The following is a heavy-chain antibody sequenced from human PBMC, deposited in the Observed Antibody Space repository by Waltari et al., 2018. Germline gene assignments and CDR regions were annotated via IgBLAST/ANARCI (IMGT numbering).Heavy chain of an antibody. CDR2: INFSGKK. Sequence: QVQVQESGPGLVKPSETLSLSCLVSGTSVRSGFYWGWFRQSPEKGLAWIGSINFSGKKFYSPSLRGRVTLSVDTSKNEVSLSLTSVTAADSAIYFCARGTDYDSSGYYYKHFDPWGQGTHVTVSS. V-gene: IGHV4-38-2*02. D-gene: IGHD3-22*01. CDR1: GTSVRSGFY. CDR3: ARGTDYDSSGYYYKHFDP. J-gene: IGHJ5*02.